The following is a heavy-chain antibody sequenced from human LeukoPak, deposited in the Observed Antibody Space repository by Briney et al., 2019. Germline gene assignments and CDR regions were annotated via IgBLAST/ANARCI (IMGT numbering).Heavy chain of an antibody. D-gene: IGHD3-10*01. CDR2: ISGSGGST. CDR3: AKDRVVTMVRGVIAFDY. J-gene: IGHJ4*02. Sequence: PGGSLRLSCAASGFTFSSYAMSWVRQAPGKGLEWVSAISGSGGSTYYADSVKGRFTISRDNSKNTLYLQMNSLRAEDTAVYYCAKDRVVTMVRGVIAFDYWGQGTLVTVSS. CDR1: GFTFSSYA. V-gene: IGHV3-23*01.